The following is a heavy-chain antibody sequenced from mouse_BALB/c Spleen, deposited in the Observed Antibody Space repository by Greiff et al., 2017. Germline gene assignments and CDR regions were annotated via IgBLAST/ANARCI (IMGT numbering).Heavy chain of an antibody. Sequence: VKLQESGPGLVAPSQSLSITCTVSGFSLTSYGVHWVRQPPGKGLEWLGVIWAGGSTNYNSALMSRLSISKDNSKSQVFLKMNSLQTDDTAMYYCARDVGISTMITTGFFDYWGQGTTLTVAS. CDR3: ARDVGISTMITTGFFDY. CDR2: IWAGGST. D-gene: IGHD2-4*01. J-gene: IGHJ2*01. V-gene: IGHV2-9*02. CDR1: GFSLTSYG.